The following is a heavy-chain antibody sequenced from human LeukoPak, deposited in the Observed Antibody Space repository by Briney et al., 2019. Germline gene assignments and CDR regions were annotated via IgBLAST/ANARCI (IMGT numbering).Heavy chain of an antibody. V-gene: IGHV3-53*01. CDR3: ARETYGDYYALAY. Sequence: GGSLRLSCTASGFTVSTNYMGWVRQAPGRGLEWVSVIYSGGSTYYADSVKGRFTIFRDNSKNMLYLQMNSLRAEDTAIYYCARETYGDYYALAYWGQGTLVTVSS. CDR1: GFTVSTNY. J-gene: IGHJ4*02. D-gene: IGHD4-17*01. CDR2: IYSGGST.